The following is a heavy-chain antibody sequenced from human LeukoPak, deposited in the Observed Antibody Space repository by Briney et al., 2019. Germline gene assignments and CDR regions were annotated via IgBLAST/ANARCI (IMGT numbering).Heavy chain of an antibody. CDR3: ARRNYDGIGYYDAFDI. CDR1: GYSFTTYW. Sequence: GEYLKISCKASGYSFTTYWIGWLRQMAGKGLEWMGIIYPGDSDTKYSPSFQGQVTISADKSISTAYVQWSSLKASDTATYYCARRNYDGIGYYDAFDIWGQGTMVTVSS. J-gene: IGHJ3*02. V-gene: IGHV5-51*01. D-gene: IGHD3-22*01. CDR2: IYPGDSDT.